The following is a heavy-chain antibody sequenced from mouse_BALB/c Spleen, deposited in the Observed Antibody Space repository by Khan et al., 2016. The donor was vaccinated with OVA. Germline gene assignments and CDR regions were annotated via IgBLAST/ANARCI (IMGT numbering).Heavy chain of an antibody. CDR1: GYTFTSYT. CDR2: INPSNGYT. CDR3: VRDGAYHRNDGWFAY. V-gene: IGHV1-4*01. D-gene: IGHD2-14*01. J-gene: IGHJ3*01. Sequence: QVQLKQSGAELARPGASVKMSCKASGYTFTSYTIHWIKKRPGQGLEWIGYINPSNGYTNYNQKFKDKATLTTDKSSTTAYLQLSSLTSDDSAVYNGVRDGAYHRNDGWFAYWGQGTVVTVSA.